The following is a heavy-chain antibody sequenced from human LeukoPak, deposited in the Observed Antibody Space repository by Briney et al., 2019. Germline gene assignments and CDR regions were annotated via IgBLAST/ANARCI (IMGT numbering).Heavy chain of an antibody. CDR2: IIPMFGTA. J-gene: IGHJ4*02. CDR1: GGTFSSYA. V-gene: IGHV1-69*13. D-gene: IGHD5-12*01. Sequence: ASVKVSCKASGGTFSSYAISWVRQAPGQGLEWMGGIIPMFGTANYAQKFQGRVTITADESTSTAYMELSRLRSEDTAVYYCAREDKLATRFDYWGQGTLVTVSS. CDR3: AREDKLATRFDY.